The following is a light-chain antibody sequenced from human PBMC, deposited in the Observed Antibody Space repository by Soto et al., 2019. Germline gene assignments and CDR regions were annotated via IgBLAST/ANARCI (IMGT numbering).Light chain of an antibody. CDR3: QTWGTGIWV. Sequence: QSVLTQSPSASASLGASVKLTCTLSNGHSSYAIAWHQQQPEKGPRYLMKLNSDGSHSKGDGIPDRFSGSSSGAERYLTISSLQSEDEADYYCQTWGTGIWVFGGGTTLTVL. CDR1: NGHSSYA. V-gene: IGLV4-69*01. CDR2: LNSDGSH. J-gene: IGLJ3*02.